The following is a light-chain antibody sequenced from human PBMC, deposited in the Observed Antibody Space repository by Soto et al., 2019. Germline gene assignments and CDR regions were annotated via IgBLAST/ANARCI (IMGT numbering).Light chain of an antibody. CDR3: QQYGALPPT. V-gene: IGKV3-20*01. CDR1: QTVRITY. CDR2: GAS. J-gene: IGKJ4*01. Sequence: EIVLTQFPGALSLSPGERGTLSCRASQTVRITYLAWYQQKSGQAPNFLIYGASNRATGIPDRFSGSGFGTDFTLTISRLEPEDFAVYYCQQYGALPPTFGGGTKVEIK.